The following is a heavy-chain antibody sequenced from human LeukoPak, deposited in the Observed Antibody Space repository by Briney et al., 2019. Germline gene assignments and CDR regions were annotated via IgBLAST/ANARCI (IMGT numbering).Heavy chain of an antibody. V-gene: IGHV4-59*01. Sequence: SETLSLTCTVSGGSISSYYWSWIRQPPGKGLEWIGYIYYSGSTNCNPSLKSRVTISVDTSKNQFSLKLSSVTAADTAVYYCASKIVGANWFDPWGQGTPVTVSS. CDR2: IYYSGST. CDR1: GGSISSYY. D-gene: IGHD1-26*01. J-gene: IGHJ5*02. CDR3: ASKIVGANWFDP.